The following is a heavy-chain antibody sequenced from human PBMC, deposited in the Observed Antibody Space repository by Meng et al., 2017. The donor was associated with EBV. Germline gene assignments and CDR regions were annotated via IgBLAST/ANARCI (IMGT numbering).Heavy chain of an antibody. D-gene: IGHD3-16*02. CDR1: GYTFTSYG. V-gene: IGHV1-18*01. Sequence: QVQVVHAGAGVKKPGASVKVSCKASGYTFTSYGISWVRQAPGQGLEWMGWISAYNGNTNYAQKLQGRVTMTTDTSTSTAYMELRSLRSDDTAVYYCARVRTFGGVIPPDYWGQGTLVTVSS. CDR2: ISAYNGNT. CDR3: ARVRTFGGVIPPDY. J-gene: IGHJ4*02.